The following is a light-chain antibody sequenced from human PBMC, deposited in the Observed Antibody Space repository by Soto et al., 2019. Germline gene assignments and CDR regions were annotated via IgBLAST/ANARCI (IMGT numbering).Light chain of an antibody. J-gene: IGKJ1*01. CDR2: AAS. Sequence: ELVLTQSPGTLSLSPGERATLSCRASQSVTSNYLAWYQQKPGQAPRLLIYAASRRAPGIPDRFSASGSGTDFTLTISRLEPEDFAVYFCQQYGTSPPWTFGQGAKVDIK. CDR3: QQYGTSPPWT. V-gene: IGKV3-20*01. CDR1: QSVTSNY.